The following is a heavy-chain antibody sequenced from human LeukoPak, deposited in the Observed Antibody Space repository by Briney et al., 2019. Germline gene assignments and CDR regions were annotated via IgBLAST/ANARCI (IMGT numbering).Heavy chain of an antibody. CDR1: GYTFTSYD. Sequence: GASVKVSCKASGYTFTSYDINWVRQATGQGLEWMGWMNPISGNTGHAQKFQGRVTMTRDTSISTAYVELSSLRSEDTAVYYCASGVAGHHDAFDIWGQGTMVTVSS. J-gene: IGHJ3*02. CDR2: MNPISGNT. CDR3: ASGVAGHHDAFDI. V-gene: IGHV1-8*01. D-gene: IGHD6-19*01.